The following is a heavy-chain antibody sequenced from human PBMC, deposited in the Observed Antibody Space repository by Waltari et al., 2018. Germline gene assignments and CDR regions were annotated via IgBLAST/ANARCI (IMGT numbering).Heavy chain of an antibody. CDR1: AFDFSNSD. CDR3: TGGHHDY. J-gene: IGHJ4*02. V-gene: IGHV3-48*01. Sequence: EVQLVESGGGLVQPGGSLRLSCAPSAFDFSNSDMNWVRQAPGKGLEWISYISGRTGVKYHADSVKGRFTISRDIAKNSVQLQMNSLRAEDTALYYCTGGHHDYWGQGTLVTVSS. CDR2: ISGRTGVK.